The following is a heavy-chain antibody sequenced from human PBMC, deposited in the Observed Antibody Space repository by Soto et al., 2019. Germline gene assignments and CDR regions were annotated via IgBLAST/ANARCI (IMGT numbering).Heavy chain of an antibody. CDR1: GFTFSSYS. D-gene: IGHD2-15*01. Sequence: EVQLVESGGGLVKPGGSLRLSCAASGFTFSSYSMNWVRQAPGKGLELVSSISSSSSYIYYADSVKGRFNISRDNAKNSLYLQMNSLRAEDTAVYYCARWGNICSGGSCYAWGQGTLVTVSS. CDR3: ARWGNICSGGSCYA. J-gene: IGHJ4*02. CDR2: ISSSSSYI. V-gene: IGHV3-21*01.